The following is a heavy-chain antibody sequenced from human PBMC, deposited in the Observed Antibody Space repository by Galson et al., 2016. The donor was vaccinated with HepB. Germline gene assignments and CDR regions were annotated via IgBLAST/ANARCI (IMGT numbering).Heavy chain of an antibody. Sequence: SLRLSCAASGFTFSTYAMSWVRQAPGKGLEWVAVIWYDGGNKYYADSVKGRFTISRDNSNNTLYLQMNSLRAEDTAVYYCARDAGKNGYDLNYWGQGTLVTVSS. CDR1: GFTFSTYA. J-gene: IGHJ4*02. CDR2: IWYDGGNK. CDR3: ARDAGKNGYDLNY. D-gene: IGHD5-12*01. V-gene: IGHV3-33*08.